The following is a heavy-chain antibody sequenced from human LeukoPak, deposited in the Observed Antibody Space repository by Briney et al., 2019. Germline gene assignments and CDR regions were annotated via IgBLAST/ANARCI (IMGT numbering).Heavy chain of an antibody. CDR1: GFTFSSYA. V-gene: IGHV3-23*01. D-gene: IGHD4-17*01. J-gene: IGHJ4*02. Sequence: GGSLRLSCAASGFTFSSYAMSWVRQAPGKGLEWVSAISGSGGTTYYADSVKGRFTISRDNSKNTLYLQMNSLRAEDTAVYYCTTGMTTVTPSVKSFDYWGQGTLVTVSS. CDR2: ISGSGGTT. CDR3: TTGMTTVTPSVKSFDY.